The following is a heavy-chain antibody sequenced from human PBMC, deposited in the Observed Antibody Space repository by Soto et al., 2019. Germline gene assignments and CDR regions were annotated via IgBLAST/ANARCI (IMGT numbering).Heavy chain of an antibody. Sequence: SVKVSCKASGGTFSSYTISWVRQAPGQGLEWMGRIIPILGIANYAQKFQGRVTITADKSTSTAYMELSSLRSEDTAVYYCARDRGGGYSGYEATDYWGQGTLVTVSS. V-gene: IGHV1-69*04. CDR3: ARDRGGGYSGYEATDY. CDR1: GGTFSSYT. D-gene: IGHD5-12*01. J-gene: IGHJ4*02. CDR2: IIPILGIA.